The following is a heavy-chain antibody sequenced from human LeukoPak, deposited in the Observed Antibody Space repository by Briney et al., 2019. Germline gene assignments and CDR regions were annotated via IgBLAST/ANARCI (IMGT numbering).Heavy chain of an antibody. D-gene: IGHD3-10*01. CDR1: GGTFSSYA. CDR3: ARPWPRHYYGSGGAFDI. Sequence: SVKVSCKASGGTFSSYAISWVRQAPGQGLEWKGGIIPIFGTANYAQKVQGRGTITADKSTSTDYMELSSLRSDDTAVYYCARPWPRHYYGSGGAFDIWGQGTMVTVSS. J-gene: IGHJ3*02. V-gene: IGHV1-69*06. CDR2: IIPIFGTA.